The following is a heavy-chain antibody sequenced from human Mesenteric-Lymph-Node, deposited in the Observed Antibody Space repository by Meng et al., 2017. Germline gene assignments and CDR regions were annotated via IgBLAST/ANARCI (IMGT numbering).Heavy chain of an antibody. D-gene: IGHD4-17*01. Sequence: GGSLRLSCAASGFTFSNAWLMWIRQAPGKGLEWVGRIRSKTHGGTTDYAAPVKGRFTISRDDSKNTLYLQMNSLRAEDTAVYYCAKARLRFQNGMDVWGQGTTVTVSS. V-gene: IGHV3-15*01. CDR1: GFTFSNAW. J-gene: IGHJ6*02. CDR3: AKARLRFQNGMDV. CDR2: IRSKTHGGTT.